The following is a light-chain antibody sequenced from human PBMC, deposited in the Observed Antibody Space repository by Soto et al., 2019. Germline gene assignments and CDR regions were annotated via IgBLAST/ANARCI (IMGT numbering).Light chain of an antibody. CDR3: QQANSFPVT. J-gene: IGKJ5*01. V-gene: IGKV3-11*01. CDR1: QSFRGL. Sequence: EVVLTQSPVTLSLSPGERATLSCRASQSFRGLLAWYQQKPGQAPRLLIYDAYNRATGIPPRFSGSGSGTDFTLTISSLQPEDFATYYCQQANSFPVTFGQGTRLEIK. CDR2: DAY.